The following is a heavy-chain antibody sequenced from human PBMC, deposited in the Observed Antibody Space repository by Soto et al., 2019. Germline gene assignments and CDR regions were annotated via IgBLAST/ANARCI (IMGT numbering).Heavy chain of an antibody. J-gene: IGHJ4*02. Sequence: PGGSLRLSCAASGFTFSSYGMHWVRQAPGKGLEWVAVISYDGSNKNYADSVKGRFTISRDNSKNTLYLQMNSLRAEDTAVYYCAKDSHRRDGYSLQIDYWGQGTLVTVSS. CDR2: ISYDGSNK. CDR1: GFTFSSYG. CDR3: AKDSHRRDGYSLQIDY. D-gene: IGHD2-15*01. V-gene: IGHV3-30*18.